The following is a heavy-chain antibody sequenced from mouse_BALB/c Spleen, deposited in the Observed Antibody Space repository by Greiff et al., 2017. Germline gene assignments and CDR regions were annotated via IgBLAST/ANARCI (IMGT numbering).Heavy chain of an antibody. Sequence: QVQLQQPGADLVQPGASVKLSCTASGYTFTSYWMHWVKQSPGQGLEWIGEINPSNGRTNYNEKFKSKATLTVDKSSSTAYMQLSSLTAEDSAVYYSATHVDYWGQGTTLTVSS. CDR2: INPSNGRT. CDR3: ATHVDY. CDR1: GYTFTSYW. V-gene: IGHV1S81*02. J-gene: IGHJ2*01.